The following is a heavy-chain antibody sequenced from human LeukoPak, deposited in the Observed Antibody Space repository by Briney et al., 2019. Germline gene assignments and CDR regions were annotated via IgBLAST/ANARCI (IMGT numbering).Heavy chain of an antibody. V-gene: IGHV4-39*01. CDR2: IYYSGST. D-gene: IGHD1-26*01. J-gene: IGHJ4*02. Sequence: LETLSLTCTVSGGSISSSSYYWGWIRQPPGKGLEWIGSIYYSGSTYYNPSLKSRVTISVDTSKNQFSLKLSSVTAADTAVYYCARRTPSGSYELGTYYFDYWGQGTLVTVSS. CDR3: ARRTPSGSYELGTYYFDY. CDR1: GGSISSSSYY.